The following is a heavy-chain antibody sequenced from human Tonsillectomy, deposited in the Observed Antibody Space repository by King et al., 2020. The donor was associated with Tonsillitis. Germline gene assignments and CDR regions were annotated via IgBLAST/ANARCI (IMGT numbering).Heavy chain of an antibody. Sequence: VQLVESGGGLVNPGGSLRLSCAASGFTFSSYNMNRVRQAPGKGLEWVSSISSSSTYINYSDSMKGRFTISRDNAKNSLYLQMNSLRAEDTAVYYCARGTTTVTPLYYFDYWGQGTLVTVSS. J-gene: IGHJ4*02. CDR1: GFTFSSYN. CDR3: ARGTTTVTPLYYFDY. D-gene: IGHD4-17*01. CDR2: ISSSSTYI. V-gene: IGHV3-21*01.